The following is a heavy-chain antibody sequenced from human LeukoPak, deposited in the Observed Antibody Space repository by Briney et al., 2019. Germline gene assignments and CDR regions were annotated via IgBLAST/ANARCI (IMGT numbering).Heavy chain of an antibody. D-gene: IGHD6-6*01. Sequence: SVKVSCKASGGTFSSYAISWVRQAPGQGLEWMGRIIPILGIANYAQKFQGRVTITADKSTSTAYMELSSLRSEDTAVYYCARDGSKKQLDAFDIWGQGTMVTVSS. CDR3: ARDGSKKQLDAFDI. CDR2: IIPILGIA. J-gene: IGHJ3*02. CDR1: GGTFSSYA. V-gene: IGHV1-69*04.